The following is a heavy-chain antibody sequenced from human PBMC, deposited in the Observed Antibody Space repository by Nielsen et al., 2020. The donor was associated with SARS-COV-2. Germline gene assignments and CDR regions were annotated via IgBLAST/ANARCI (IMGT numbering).Heavy chain of an antibody. Sequence: LSLTCTTSGFTFGDYAMSWVRQAPGKGLEWVGFIRSRRYGGTTEYAASVKGRFTISRDDSKSIAYLQMNSLKTEDTAVYYCTRGPRRVVGATIDYWGQGTLVTVSS. J-gene: IGHJ4*02. CDR1: GFTFGDYA. D-gene: IGHD1-26*01. CDR2: IRSRRYGGTT. V-gene: IGHV3-49*04. CDR3: TRGPRRVVGATIDY.